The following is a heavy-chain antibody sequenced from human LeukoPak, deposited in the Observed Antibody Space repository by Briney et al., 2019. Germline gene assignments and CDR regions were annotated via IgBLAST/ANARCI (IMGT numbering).Heavy chain of an antibody. D-gene: IGHD1-26*01. J-gene: IGHJ5*01. CDR1: GFTFSDYG. CDR2: IWYDGANK. CDR3: AKDRGSYSTTADS. Sequence: GGSLRLSCAASGFTFSDYGIHWVRQAPGKGLEWVAVIWYDGANKYYGDSVKGRFTISRDNSKNTLYLQMNSLRAEDTAVYYCAKDRGSYSTTADSWGQGTLVTVSS. V-gene: IGHV3-33*06.